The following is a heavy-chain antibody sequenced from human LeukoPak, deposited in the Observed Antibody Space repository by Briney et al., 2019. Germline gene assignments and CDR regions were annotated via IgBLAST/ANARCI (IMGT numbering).Heavy chain of an antibody. J-gene: IGHJ6*03. Sequence: GASVKVSCKASGYTFTSYAISWVRQAPGQGLEWMGGIIPIFGTANYAQKFQGRVTITADESTSTAYMELSSLRSEDTAVYYCATTYNPSRIQLNYYYYMDVWGKGTTVTVSS. CDR3: ATTYNPSRIQLNYYYYMDV. CDR2: IIPIFGTA. V-gene: IGHV1-69*13. CDR1: GYTFTSYA. D-gene: IGHD5-18*01.